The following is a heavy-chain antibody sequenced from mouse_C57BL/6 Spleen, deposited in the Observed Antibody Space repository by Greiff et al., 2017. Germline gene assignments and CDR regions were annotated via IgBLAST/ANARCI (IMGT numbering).Heavy chain of an antibody. V-gene: IGHV2-2*01. CDR1: GFSLTSYG. CDR3: ASPNWEGGAWFAY. J-gene: IGHJ3*01. D-gene: IGHD4-1*01. Sequence: QVQLKESGPGLVQPSQSLSITCTVSGFSLTSYGVHWVRQSPGKGLEWLGVIWSGGSTDYNAAFISRLSISKDNSKSQVFFKMNSLQADDTAIYYCASPNWEGGAWFAYWGQGTLVTVSA. CDR2: IWSGGST.